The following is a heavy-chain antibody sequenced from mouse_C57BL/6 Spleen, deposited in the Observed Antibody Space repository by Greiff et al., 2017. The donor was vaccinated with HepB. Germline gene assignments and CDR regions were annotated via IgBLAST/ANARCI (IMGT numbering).Heavy chain of an antibody. Sequence: VQLQQSGAELVKPGASVKISCKASGYAFSSYWMNWVKQRPGKGLEWIGQIYPGDGDTNYNGKFKGKATLTADKSSRPAYMQLSSLTSEDSAVYFCARRDYGRTYAMDYWGQGTSVTVSS. CDR2: IYPGDGDT. D-gene: IGHD1-1*01. J-gene: IGHJ4*01. V-gene: IGHV1-80*01. CDR1: GYAFSSYW. CDR3: ARRDYGRTYAMDY.